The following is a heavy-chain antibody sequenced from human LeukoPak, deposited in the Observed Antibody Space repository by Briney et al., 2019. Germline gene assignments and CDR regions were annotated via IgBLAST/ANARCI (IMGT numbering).Heavy chain of an antibody. Sequence: GGSLRLSCVASGFTFSSYSMNWVRQAPGKGLEWVSSISSNNNYIYYADSVKGRFTISRDNPKNTLYLQMNSLRAEDTAVYYCTFGGAFDIWGQGTMVTVSS. J-gene: IGHJ3*02. CDR2: ISSNNNYI. CDR1: GFTFSSYS. D-gene: IGHD3-10*01. CDR3: TFGGAFDI. V-gene: IGHV3-21*04.